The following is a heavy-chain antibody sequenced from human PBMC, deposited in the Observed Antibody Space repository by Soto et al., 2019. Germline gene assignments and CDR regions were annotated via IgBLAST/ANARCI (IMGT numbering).Heavy chain of an antibody. D-gene: IGHD2-2*01. CDR2: IYYSEST. CDR3: AREDRDRETGLVPAAIVGMDV. Sequence: SETLSLTCTVSGDSISSYYWSWIRQPPGKGLKWIGYIYYSESTNYNPSLKSRVTISVDTSKNQFSLKLSSVTAADTAVYYCAREDRDRETGLVPAAIVGMDVWGQGTTVTVSS. J-gene: IGHJ6*02. CDR1: GDSISSYY. V-gene: IGHV4-59*01.